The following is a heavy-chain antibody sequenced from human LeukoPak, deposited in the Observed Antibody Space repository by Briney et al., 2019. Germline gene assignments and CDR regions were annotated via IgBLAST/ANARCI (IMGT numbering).Heavy chain of an antibody. CDR3: GRGLGLLQH. J-gene: IGHJ1*01. Sequence: SQTLSLTCAISGDSVSNNGGSWNWIRQSPSRGLEWLGRTYYRSRWYNDYAVFVKSRITINPDTSKNQFSLQRNSVTPEDTAVYQCGRGLGLLQHWAQGTLVTVSS. CDR2: TYYRSRWYN. CDR1: GDSVSNNGGS. V-gene: IGHV6-1*01. D-gene: IGHD3-16*01.